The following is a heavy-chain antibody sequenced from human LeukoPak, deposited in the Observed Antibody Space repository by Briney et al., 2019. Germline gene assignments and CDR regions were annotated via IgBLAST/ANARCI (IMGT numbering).Heavy chain of an antibody. Sequence: QTLSLTCDVSGVSISIGLYSWSWIRHPLGKGLEWIGYIYHTGSHYYTQSLQRRVPISVDTSKHQFSLRLSSVTAADTAVYYCARLQYCSGTSCYWFDPWGQGTLVTVSS. V-gene: IGHV4-30-2*01. D-gene: IGHD2-2*01. CDR2: IYHTGSH. J-gene: IGHJ5*02. CDR1: GVSISIGLYS. CDR3: ARLQYCSGTSCYWFDP.